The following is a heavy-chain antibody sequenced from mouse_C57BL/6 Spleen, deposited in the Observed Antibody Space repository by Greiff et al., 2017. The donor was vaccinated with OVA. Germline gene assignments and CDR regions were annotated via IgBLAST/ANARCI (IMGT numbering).Heavy chain of an antibody. V-gene: IGHV5-4*01. CDR2: ISDGGSYT. J-gene: IGHJ2*01. D-gene: IGHD2-10*02. Sequence: EVKLQESGGGLVKPGGSLKLSCAASGFTFSSYAMSWVRQTPEKRLEWVATISDGGSYTYYPDNVKGRFTISRDNAKNKLYMQMSHLKSEDTAVYYCARDDLYVFDYWGQGTTLTVSS. CDR3: ARDDLYVFDY. CDR1: GFTFSSYA.